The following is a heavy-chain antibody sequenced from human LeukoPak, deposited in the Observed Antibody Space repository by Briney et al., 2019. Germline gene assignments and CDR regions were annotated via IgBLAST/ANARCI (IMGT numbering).Heavy chain of an antibody. D-gene: IGHD3-9*01. CDR2: INNDGGST. CDR1: GFTFSRFW. Sequence: GGSLRLSCAASGFTFSRFWMHWVRQAPGKGLVWVSRINNDGGSTTYANSVKGRFTISRDNAKNTMYLQMNSLRAEDTAIYYCARDFDYLDNWGQGTLVTVSS. J-gene: IGHJ4*02. CDR3: ARDFDYLDN. V-gene: IGHV3-74*01.